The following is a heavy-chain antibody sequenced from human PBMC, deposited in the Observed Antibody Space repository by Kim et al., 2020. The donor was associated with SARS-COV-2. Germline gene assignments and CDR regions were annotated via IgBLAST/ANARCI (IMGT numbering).Heavy chain of an antibody. V-gene: IGHV3-49*04. CDR2: IRSKAYGGTT. CDR3: TRVGIAVAGLYYYYGMDV. J-gene: IGHJ6*02. CDR1: GFTFGDYA. D-gene: IGHD6-19*01. Sequence: GGSLRLSCTASGFTFGDYAMSWVRQAPGKGLEWVGFIRSKAYGGTTEYAASVKGRFTISRDDSKSIAYLQMNSLKTEDTAVYYCTRVGIAVAGLYYYYGMDVWGQGTTVTVS.